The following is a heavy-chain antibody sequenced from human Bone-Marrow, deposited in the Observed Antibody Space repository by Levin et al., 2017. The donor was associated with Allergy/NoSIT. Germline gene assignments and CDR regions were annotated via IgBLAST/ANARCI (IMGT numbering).Heavy chain of an antibody. J-gene: IGHJ6*02. CDR2: ISYDGSNK. D-gene: IGHD1-26*01. V-gene: IGHV3-30-3*01. Sequence: PGGSLRLSCAASGFTFSSYAMHWVRQAPGKGLEWVAVISYDGSNKYYADSVKGRFTISRDNSKNTLYLQMNSLRAEDTAVYYCARPRGASGYYYGMDVWGQGTTVTVSS. CDR1: GFTFSSYA. CDR3: ARPRGASGYYYGMDV.